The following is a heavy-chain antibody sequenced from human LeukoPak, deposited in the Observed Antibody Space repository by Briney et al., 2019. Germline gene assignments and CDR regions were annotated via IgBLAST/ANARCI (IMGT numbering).Heavy chain of an antibody. CDR3: ARTNYDILTGYPTFDY. V-gene: IGHV4-39*01. CDR2: IYYSGST. CDR1: GGSISSSSYS. J-gene: IGHJ4*02. D-gene: IGHD3-9*01. Sequence: SETLSLTCTVSGGSISSSSYSWGWIRQPPGKGLEWIGSIYYSGSTYYNPSLKSRVTISVDTSKNQFSLKLSSVTAADTAVYYCARTNYDILTGYPTFDYWGQGTLVTVSS.